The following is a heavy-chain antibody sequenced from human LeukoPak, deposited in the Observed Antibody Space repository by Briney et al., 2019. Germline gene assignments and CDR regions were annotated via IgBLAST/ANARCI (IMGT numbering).Heavy chain of an antibody. CDR2: ISWNSGSI. CDR3: AKELGTYDAFDI. Sequence: PGRSLRLSCAASGFTFDDYAMHWVRQAPGKGLEWVSGISWNSGSIGYADSVKGRFTISRDNSKNTLYLQMNSLRAEDTAVYYCAKELGTYDAFDIWGQGTMVTVSS. CDR1: GFTFDDYA. D-gene: IGHD3-16*01. J-gene: IGHJ3*02. V-gene: IGHV3-9*01.